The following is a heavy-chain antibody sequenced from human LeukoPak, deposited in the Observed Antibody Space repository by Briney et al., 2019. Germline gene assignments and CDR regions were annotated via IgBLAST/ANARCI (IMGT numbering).Heavy chain of an antibody. D-gene: IGHD6-13*01. CDR2: TYYRSKWYR. J-gene: IGHJ5*02. CDR3: ARDQYTSTWNNWFDP. V-gene: IGHV6-1*01. Sequence: SQTLSLTFAISGDSVSSSTAAWIWIRQSPSGGLEWRGCTYYRSKWYRVYEASVRSRIAINPDTFKNQFSLHLNSVTPEDTAVYYCARDQYTSTWNNWFDPWGQGTLVTVSS. CDR1: GDSVSSSTAA.